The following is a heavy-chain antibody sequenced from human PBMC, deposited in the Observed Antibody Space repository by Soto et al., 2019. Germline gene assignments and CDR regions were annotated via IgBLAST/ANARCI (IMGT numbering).Heavy chain of an antibody. J-gene: IGHJ4*01. CDR2: IRRSGDTT. CDR1: GITFSSSV. CDR3: ATCHDSGDLLFDH. V-gene: IGHV3-23*01. D-gene: IGHD4-17*01. Sequence: EVQLLESGGGLVQPGGSLRLSCAASGITFSSSVMNWVRQAPGKGLEWASTIRRSGDTTYYADSVRGRFTISRDNSKNTLYLQMYSLRADDTAVYYCATCHDSGDLLFDHWGHGTLVTVSS.